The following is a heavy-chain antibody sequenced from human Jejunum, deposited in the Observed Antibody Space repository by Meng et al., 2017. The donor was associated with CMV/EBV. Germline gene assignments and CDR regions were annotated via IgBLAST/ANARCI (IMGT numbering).Heavy chain of an antibody. D-gene: IGHD2-8*02. V-gene: IGHV4-39*01. J-gene: IGHJ6*02. CDR3: ARGVLEVSNYYYGMDV. CDR1: VSSSSYY. CDR2: IYYSGTT. Sequence: VSSSSYYWAWIRQPPGKGLEWIGSIYYSGTTFYNPSLKSRVTISGDMSNNQFSLTLSSLTAADTAVFYCARGVLEVSNYYYGMDVWGQGTTVTVSS.